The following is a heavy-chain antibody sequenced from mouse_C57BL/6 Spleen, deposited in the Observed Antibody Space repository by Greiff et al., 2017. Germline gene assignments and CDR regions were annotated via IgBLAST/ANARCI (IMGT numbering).Heavy chain of an antibody. CDR3: ASGITVVANQYYYAMDY. D-gene: IGHD1-1*01. Sequence: EVQLQQSGPGLVKPSQSLSLTCSVTGYSITSGYYWNWIRQFPGNKLEWMGYISYDGSNNYNPSLKNRISITRDTSKNQFFLKLNSVTTEDTATYYCASGITVVANQYYYAMDYWGQGTSVTVSS. CDR1: GYSITSGYY. V-gene: IGHV3-6*01. CDR2: ISYDGSN. J-gene: IGHJ4*01.